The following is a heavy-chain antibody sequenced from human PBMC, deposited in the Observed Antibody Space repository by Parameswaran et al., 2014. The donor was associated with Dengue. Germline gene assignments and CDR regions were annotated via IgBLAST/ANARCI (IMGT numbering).Heavy chain of an antibody. V-gene: IGHV1-69*01. D-gene: IGHD1-26*01. CDR3: ARGSGSYNWYFDL. J-gene: IGHJ2*01. CDR2: IIPIFGTA. Sequence: VRQMPGKGLEWMGGIIPIFGTANYAQKFQGRVTITADESTSTAYMELSSLRSEDTAVYYCARGSGSYNWYFDLWGRGTLVTVSS.